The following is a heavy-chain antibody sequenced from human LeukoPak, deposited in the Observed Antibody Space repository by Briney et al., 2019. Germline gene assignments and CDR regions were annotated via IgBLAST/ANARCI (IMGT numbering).Heavy chain of an antibody. CDR1: GFTFDDYA. CDR2: ISWNSGSI. V-gene: IGHV3-9*01. J-gene: IGHJ5*02. CDR3: AKGGPYDILTGYRENWFDP. Sequence: GGSLRLSCAASGFTFDDYAMHWVRQAPGKGLEWVSGISWNSGSIGYADSVKGRFTISRDNAKNSLYLQMNSLRAEDTALYYCAKGGPYDILTGYRENWFDPWGQGTLVTVSS. D-gene: IGHD3-9*01.